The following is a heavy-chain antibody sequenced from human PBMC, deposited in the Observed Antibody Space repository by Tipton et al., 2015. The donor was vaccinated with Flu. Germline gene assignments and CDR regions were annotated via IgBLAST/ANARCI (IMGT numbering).Heavy chain of an antibody. D-gene: IGHD4-11*01. CDR1: GGFFSSYY. J-gene: IGHJ5*02. CDR2: VSRSGST. CDR3: ARRDYSNYVSDPKSWFDP. Sequence: TLSLTCTVSGGFFSSYYWNWVRQPPGKGLEWIGTVSRSGSTIYNPSLKSRVTISIDTSKNQFSLKMKSVTATDMAVYYCARRDYSNYVSDPKSWFDPWGQGTLVAVSS. V-gene: IGHV4-59*08.